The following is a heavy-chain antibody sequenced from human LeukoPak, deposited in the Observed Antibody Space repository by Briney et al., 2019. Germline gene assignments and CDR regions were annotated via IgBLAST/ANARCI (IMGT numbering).Heavy chain of an antibody. D-gene: IGHD3-3*01. V-gene: IGHV5-51*01. Sequence: GESLKISCKGSGYSFTSYWIGWVRQMPGKGLEWIGIIYPGDSDTRYSPSFQGQGTILADKSISTAYLQWSSLKVSDTAMYYCARPEVYDFALSHWGQGTLVTVSS. CDR2: IYPGDSDT. J-gene: IGHJ4*02. CDR1: GYSFTSYW. CDR3: ARPEVYDFALSH.